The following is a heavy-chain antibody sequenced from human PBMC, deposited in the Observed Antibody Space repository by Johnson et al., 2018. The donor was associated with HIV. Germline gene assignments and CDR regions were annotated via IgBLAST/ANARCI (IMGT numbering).Heavy chain of an antibody. V-gene: IGHV3-9*01. CDR2: IGWNGFTI. D-gene: IGHD3-16*01. Sequence: VQLVESGGGVVQPGRSLRLSCAASGFTFDDYAMHWVRQAPGKGLEWVAGIGWNGFTIGYVDSVKGRFAIYRDDATNSLYLQMDSLRTEDTAVYYCAREFGDLRAFDIWGQGTMVTVSS. CDR1: GFTFDDYA. J-gene: IGHJ3*02. CDR3: AREFGDLRAFDI.